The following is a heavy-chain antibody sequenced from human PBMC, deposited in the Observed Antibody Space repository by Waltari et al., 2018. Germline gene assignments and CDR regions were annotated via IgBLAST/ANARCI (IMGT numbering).Heavy chain of an antibody. V-gene: IGHV4-4*07. CDR3: ARDRLGGSGSYIDYYYYGMDV. Sequence: QVQLQESGPGLVKPSETLSLTCTVSGGSISSYYWSWLRQPAGKVLEWIGRIYTSGSTNYNPSSKSRVTMSVDRSKNPFSLKLSSVTAADTAVYYCARDRLGGSGSYIDYYYYGMDVWGQGTTVTVSS. J-gene: IGHJ6*02. CDR1: GGSISSYY. D-gene: IGHD3-10*01. CDR2: IYTSGST.